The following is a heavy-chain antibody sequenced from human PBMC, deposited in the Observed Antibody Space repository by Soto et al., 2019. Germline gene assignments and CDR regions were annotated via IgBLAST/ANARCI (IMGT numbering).Heavy chain of an antibody. Sequence: SVSNAWMNWVRQAPGKGLEWVGRIKSKTDGGTTDYAAPVKGRFTISRDDSKNTLYLQMNSLKTEDTAVYYCTTDLSGYSSCWYPEVPMDWGQGTLVTVSS. CDR2: IKSKTDGGTT. D-gene: IGHD6-19*01. CDR1: SVSNAW. CDR3: TTDLSGYSSCWYPEVPMD. V-gene: IGHV3-15*07. J-gene: IGHJ4*02.